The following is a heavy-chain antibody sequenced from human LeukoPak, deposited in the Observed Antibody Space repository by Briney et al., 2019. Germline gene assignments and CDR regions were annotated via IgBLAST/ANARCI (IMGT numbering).Heavy chain of an antibody. CDR2: IYYSGST. V-gene: IGHV4-59*11. CDR3: ARAYDFWSGYLSYYYMDV. Sequence: PSETLSLTCTVSGDSISSHYWSWIRQPPGKGLEWIGYIYYSGSTNYNPSLKSRVTISVDTSKNQFSLKLSSVTAADTAVYYCARAYDFWSGYLSYYYMDVWGKGTTVTVSS. D-gene: IGHD3-3*01. J-gene: IGHJ6*03. CDR1: GDSISSHY.